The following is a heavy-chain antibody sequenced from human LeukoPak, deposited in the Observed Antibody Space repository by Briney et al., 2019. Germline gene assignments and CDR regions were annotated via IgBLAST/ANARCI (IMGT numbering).Heavy chain of an antibody. Sequence: SETLSPTCGVSGGSITTTNFWSWVRQPPGGGLEWIGEISLRGRTQYNPSLKSRVNISIDESKNHLYLSLASVTAADTAVYYCAGGRDGYNNGAFDIWGQGTEVTVSS. V-gene: IGHV4-4*02. CDR2: ISLRGRT. J-gene: IGHJ3*02. CDR1: GGSITTTNF. D-gene: IGHD5-24*01. CDR3: AGGRDGYNNGAFDI.